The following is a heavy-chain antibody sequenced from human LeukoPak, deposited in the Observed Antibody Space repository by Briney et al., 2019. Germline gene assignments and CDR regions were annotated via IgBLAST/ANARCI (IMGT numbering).Heavy chain of an antibody. V-gene: IGHV3-21*01. CDR2: ITSSGTYI. Sequence: GGSLRLSCAASRFTFSSYSMNWVRQAPGRALEWVSSITSSGTYIFYADSVKGRFTISRDNAKNSLYLQMNSLGPEDTAVYYCARDPYSGNYGNYYYYYMDVWGKGTTVTISS. J-gene: IGHJ6*03. CDR3: ARDPYSGNYGNYYYYYMDV. CDR1: RFTFSSYS. D-gene: IGHD1-26*01.